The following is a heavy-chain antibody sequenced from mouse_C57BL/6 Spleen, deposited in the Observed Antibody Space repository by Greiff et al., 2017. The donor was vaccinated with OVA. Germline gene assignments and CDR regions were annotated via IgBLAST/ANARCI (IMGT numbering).Heavy chain of an antibody. V-gene: IGHV1-22*01. J-gene: IGHJ4*01. Sequence: EVKLVESGPELVKPGASVKMSCKASGYTFTDYNMHWVKQSHGKSLEWIGYINPNNGGTSYNQKFKGKATLTVNKSSSTAYMELRSLTSEDSAVYYCARWTMVTPMDYWGQGTSVTVSS. CDR2: INPNNGGT. CDR1: GYTFTDYN. D-gene: IGHD2-2*01. CDR3: ARWTMVTPMDY.